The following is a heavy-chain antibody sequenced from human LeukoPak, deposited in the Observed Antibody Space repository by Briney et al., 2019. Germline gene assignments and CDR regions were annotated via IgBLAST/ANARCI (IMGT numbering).Heavy chain of an antibody. CDR3: AKDPGYSSGPFDY. CDR2: ISGSGGST. D-gene: IGHD6-19*01. Sequence: PGGSLRLSCEASGLTFTNAWMNWVRQAPGKGLEWVSAISGSGGSTYYADSVKGRFTISRDNSKNTLYLQMNSLRAEDTAVYYCAKDPGYSSGPFDYWGQGTLVTVSS. J-gene: IGHJ4*02. CDR1: GLTFTNAW. V-gene: IGHV3-23*01.